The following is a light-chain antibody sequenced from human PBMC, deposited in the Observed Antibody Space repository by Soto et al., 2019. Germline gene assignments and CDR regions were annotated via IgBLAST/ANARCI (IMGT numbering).Light chain of an antibody. CDR2: GAS. Sequence: EIVMTQSPATLSVSPGERATLSCRASQSVSSNLAWYQQKPGQAPRLLIYGASTRATGIPARFSGSGSGTESTLTISSLQSEDFAVYYCQQYNNWWTFGQGTKVELK. J-gene: IGKJ1*01. V-gene: IGKV3-15*01. CDR1: QSVSSN. CDR3: QQYNNWWT.